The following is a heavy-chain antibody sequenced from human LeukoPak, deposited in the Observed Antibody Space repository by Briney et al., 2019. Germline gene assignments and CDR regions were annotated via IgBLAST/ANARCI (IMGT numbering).Heavy chain of an antibody. J-gene: IGHJ4*02. D-gene: IGHD5-12*01. CDR2: ISYDGSNK. V-gene: IGHV3-30*18. CDR3: AKDGYDWGGYFDY. CDR1: GFTFSSYG. Sequence: GGSLRLSCAASGFTFSSYGMHWVRQAPGKGLEWVAVISYDGSNKYYADSVKGRFIISRDNSKNTLYLQMNSLRAEDTAVYYCAKDGYDWGGYFDYWGQGTLVTVSS.